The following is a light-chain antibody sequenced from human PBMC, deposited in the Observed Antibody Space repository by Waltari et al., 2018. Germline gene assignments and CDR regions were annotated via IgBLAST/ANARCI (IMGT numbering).Light chain of an antibody. Sequence: QSALTQPASVSGSPGQPLTISCTGTSNDVGGYNYVSWYQQHPGKAPKLMIFDVNDRPSGVSNRFSGSKSGNTASLTISGLQAEDEADYYCNSFTSSSTWVFGGGTKLTVL. J-gene: IGLJ3*02. CDR1: SNDVGGYNY. CDR3: NSFTSSSTWV. V-gene: IGLV2-14*01. CDR2: DVN.